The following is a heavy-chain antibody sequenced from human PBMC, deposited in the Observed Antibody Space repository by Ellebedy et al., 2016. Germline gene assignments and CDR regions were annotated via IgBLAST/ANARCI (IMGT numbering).Heavy chain of an antibody. CDR1: GFTFSNAW. J-gene: IGHJ3*02. D-gene: IGHD6-13*01. Sequence: GESLKISXAASGFTFSNAWMSWVRQAPGKGLEWVGRIKSKTDGGTTDYAAPVKGRFTISRDDSKNTLYLQMNSLKTEDTAVYYCTTVIAAATLGRAFDIWGQGTMVTVSS. V-gene: IGHV3-15*01. CDR2: IKSKTDGGTT. CDR3: TTVIAAATLGRAFDI.